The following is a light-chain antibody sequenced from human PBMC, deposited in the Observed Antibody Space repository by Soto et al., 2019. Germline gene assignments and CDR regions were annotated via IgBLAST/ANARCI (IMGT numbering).Light chain of an antibody. CDR3: QLYGTSRWT. Sequence: EIVLTQSPGTLSLSPGERVTLSCRASQSVSSSYLAWYQQKAGQAPRLLIYASSSRATGIPDRFSGSGSGTDFTLTISRLEPEDFAVYYCQLYGTSRWTFGQGTKVEIK. CDR1: QSVSSSY. CDR2: ASS. J-gene: IGKJ1*01. V-gene: IGKV3-20*01.